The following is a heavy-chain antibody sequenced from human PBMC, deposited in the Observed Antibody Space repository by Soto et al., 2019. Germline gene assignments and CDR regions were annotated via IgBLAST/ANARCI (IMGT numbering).Heavy chain of an antibody. CDR1: GFTFSSYG. CDR2: IWYDGSNK. CDR3: ARVSGSYDLVDY. V-gene: IGHV3-33*01. Sequence: GGSLRLSCAASGFTFSSYGMHWVRQAPGKGLEWVAVIWYDGSNKYYADSVKGRFTISRDNSKNTLYLQMNSLRAEDTAVYYCARVSGSYDLVDYWGQGTLVTVSS. J-gene: IGHJ4*02. D-gene: IGHD1-26*01.